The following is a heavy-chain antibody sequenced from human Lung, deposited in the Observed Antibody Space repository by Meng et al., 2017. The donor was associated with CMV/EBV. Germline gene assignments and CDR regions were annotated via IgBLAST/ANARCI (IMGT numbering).Heavy chain of an antibody. CDR2: IRHDGTNK. CDR3: AKDLLLFGGANAYFDY. V-gene: IGHV3-30*02. J-gene: IGHJ4*02. CDR1: GFTFDNYG. D-gene: IGHD3-16*01. Sequence: GGXLRLXCAASGFTFDNYGMHWVRQTPGKGLEWVAFIRHDGTNKYYGDSVKGRFTISRDNSKNTVYLQMNSLRPEETAIYYCAKDLLLFGGANAYFDYWGQGXLVTVSS.